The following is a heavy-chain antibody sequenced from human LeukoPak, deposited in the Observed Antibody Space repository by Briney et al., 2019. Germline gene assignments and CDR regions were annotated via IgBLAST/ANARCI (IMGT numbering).Heavy chain of an antibody. CDR2: IKQDGSEK. J-gene: IGHJ4*02. V-gene: IGHV3-7*03. CDR3: ARGIAWFGELSPYFDY. CDR1: GFTFSSYW. D-gene: IGHD3-10*01. Sequence: GGSLRLSCAASGFTFSSYWMSWVRQAPGKGLEWVANIKQDGSEKYYVDSVKGRFTTSRDNAKNSLYLQMNSLRAEDTAVYYCARGIAWFGELSPYFDYWGQGTLVTVSS.